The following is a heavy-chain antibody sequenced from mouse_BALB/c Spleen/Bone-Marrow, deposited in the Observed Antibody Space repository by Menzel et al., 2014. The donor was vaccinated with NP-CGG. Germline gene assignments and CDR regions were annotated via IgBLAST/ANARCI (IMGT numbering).Heavy chain of an antibody. CDR1: GFTFSDYY. D-gene: IGHD2-1*01. CDR3: ARDGNFAVDY. J-gene: IGHJ4*01. CDR2: INDGGSYT. Sequence: EVQLVESGGGLVKPGGSLKLSCAVSGFTFSDYYMYWVRQNPEKRLEWVATINDGGSYTYYPDSVKGRFTTSRDNAKNNLYLQMSSLKSEDTAMYYCARDGNFAVDYWGQGTSVTVSS. V-gene: IGHV5-4*02.